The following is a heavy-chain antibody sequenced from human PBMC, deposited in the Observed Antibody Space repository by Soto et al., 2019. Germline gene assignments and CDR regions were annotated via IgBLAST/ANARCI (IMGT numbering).Heavy chain of an antibody. J-gene: IGHJ1*01. CDR1: GFTFSCYA. V-gene: IGHV3-30-3*01. CDR2: ISYDGSNK. D-gene: IGHD4-17*01. CDR3: ARDGRRDYGDQNYQH. Sequence: QVQLVESGGGVVQPGRSLRLSCAASGFTFSCYAMHWVRQAPGKGLEWVAVISYDGSNKYYADSVKGRFTISRDNSKNTLYLQMNSLRAEDTAVYYCARDGRRDYGDQNYQHWGQGTLVTVSS.